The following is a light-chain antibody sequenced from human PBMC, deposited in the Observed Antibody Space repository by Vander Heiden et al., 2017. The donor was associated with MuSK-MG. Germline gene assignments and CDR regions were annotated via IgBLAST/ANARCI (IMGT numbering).Light chain of an antibody. CDR2: GAS. CDR3: QQDGSSPRT. V-gene: IGKV3-20*01. J-gene: IGKJ1*01. CDR1: QSVSSSY. Sequence: EIVLTQSPGTLSLSPGERATLSCRASQSVSSSYLAWYQQKPGQAPRLLIYGASSRATGIPDRFNGSGSGTDFTLTISRLEPEDFAVYFCQQDGSSPRTFGQGTKVEIK.